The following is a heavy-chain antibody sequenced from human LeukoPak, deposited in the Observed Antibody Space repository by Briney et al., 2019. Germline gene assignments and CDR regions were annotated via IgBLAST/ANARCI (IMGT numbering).Heavy chain of an antibody. D-gene: IGHD3-22*01. J-gene: IGHJ3*02. CDR2: ISGSGGST. Sequence: AGGSLRLSCAASGFTFSSYAMSWVRQAPGKGLEWVSAISGSGGSTYYADSVKGRFTISRDNSKNTLYLQMNSLRAEDTAVYYCARHYYDSSGYYPYAFDIWGQGTMVTVSS. CDR1: GFTFSSYA. V-gene: IGHV3-23*01. CDR3: ARHYYDSSGYYPYAFDI.